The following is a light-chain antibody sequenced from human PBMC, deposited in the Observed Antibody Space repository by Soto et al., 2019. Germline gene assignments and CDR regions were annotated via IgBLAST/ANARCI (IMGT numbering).Light chain of an antibody. CDR1: QGLLHSNGYTY. CDR3: MQALQTPRT. Sequence: DIVMPQSPLSLPVTPGEPASISCRSSQGLLHSNGYTYLDWYLQKPGQSPQLLIYLGSIRASGVADRFSGSGSATDFTLKISRVEAEDVGIYYCMQALQTPRTFGGGTKVEIK. J-gene: IGKJ4*01. CDR2: LGS. V-gene: IGKV2-28*01.